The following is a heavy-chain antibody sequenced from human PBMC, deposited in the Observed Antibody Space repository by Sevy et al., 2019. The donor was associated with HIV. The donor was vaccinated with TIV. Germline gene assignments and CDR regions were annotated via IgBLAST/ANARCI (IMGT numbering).Heavy chain of an antibody. Sequence: GGSLRLSCAASGFTFSSYAMHWVRQAPGKGLEWVAIISYDGRNKYCADSLKGRFTISRDNSKNTLYLQMNSLRAEDTAVYYCARDPTKPYSSGLDSWGQGTLVTVSS. CDR2: ISYDGRNK. V-gene: IGHV3-30-3*01. J-gene: IGHJ4*02. D-gene: IGHD6-19*01. CDR1: GFTFSSYA. CDR3: ARDPTKPYSSGLDS.